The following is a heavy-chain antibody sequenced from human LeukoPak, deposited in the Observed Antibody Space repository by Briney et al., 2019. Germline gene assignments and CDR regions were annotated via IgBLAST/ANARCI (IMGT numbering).Heavy chain of an antibody. J-gene: IGHJ6*03. V-gene: IGHV4-34*01. CDR2: LNHSRST. D-gene: IGHD3-3*01. Sequence: SETLSLTCAVYGGSFSGYYWSWIRQPPGKGPEWIGELNHSRSTNYNPSLKSRVTISVDLSKNPFSLKLSSVTAADTAVYYCARGRYDFWSGYYDYYYYYYMDVWGKGTTVTVSS. CDR1: GGSFSGYY. CDR3: ARGRYDFWSGYYDYYYYYYMDV.